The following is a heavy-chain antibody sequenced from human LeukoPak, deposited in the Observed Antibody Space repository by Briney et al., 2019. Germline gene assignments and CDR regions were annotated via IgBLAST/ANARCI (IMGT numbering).Heavy chain of an antibody. Sequence: GGSLRLSCAASGFTFSSYGMHWVRQAPGKGLEWVAVIWYDGSNKYYADSVKGRFTISRDNSKTTLYLQMNSLRAEDTAVYYCARDRGTFTSLDYWGQGTLVTVSS. CDR1: GFTFSSYG. V-gene: IGHV3-33*01. CDR3: ARDRGTFTSLDY. D-gene: IGHD3-10*01. J-gene: IGHJ4*02. CDR2: IWYDGSNK.